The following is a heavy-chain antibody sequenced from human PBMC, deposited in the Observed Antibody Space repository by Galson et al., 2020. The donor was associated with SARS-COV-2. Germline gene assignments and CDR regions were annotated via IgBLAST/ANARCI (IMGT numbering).Heavy chain of an antibody. Sequence: SGPTLVKPTQTLTLTCTFSGFPLSTTGVGVGWIRQPPGKALEWLALIYWDDDKRYSPSLKSRLTITRDTSKNQVVLRMTNMDPADTATYYCAHAFDCGGGCFDWFDPCGQGTLVTV. CDR3: AHAFDCGGGCFDWFDP. J-gene: IGHJ5*02. V-gene: IGHV2-5*02. CDR2: IYWDDDK. CDR1: GFPLSTTGVG. D-gene: IGHD2-21*02.